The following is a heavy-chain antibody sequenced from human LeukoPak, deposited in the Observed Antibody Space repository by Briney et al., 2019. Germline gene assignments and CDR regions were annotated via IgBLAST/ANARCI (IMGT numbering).Heavy chain of an antibody. Sequence: YPGGSLRLSCAASGFTFSSYSMNWVRQAPGKGLEWVSSISSSSSYIYYADSVKGRFTISRDNAKNSLYLQMNSLRAEDTAVYYCARDIYDFWSGYYTRYYYGMDVWGQGTTVTVSS. V-gene: IGHV3-21*01. CDR2: ISSSSSYI. CDR3: ARDIYDFWSGYYTRYYYGMDV. CDR1: GFTFSSYS. J-gene: IGHJ6*02. D-gene: IGHD3-3*01.